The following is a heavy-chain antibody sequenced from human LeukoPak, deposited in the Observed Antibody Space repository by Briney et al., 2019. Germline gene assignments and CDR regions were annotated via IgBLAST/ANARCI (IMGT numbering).Heavy chain of an antibody. CDR3: AKESVATTGPFGY. CDR1: GFTFSSYA. J-gene: IGHJ4*02. V-gene: IGHV3-23*01. CDR2: VGGNGGST. Sequence: GGSLRLSCAASGFTFSSYAMSWVRQAPGKGLEWVSAVGGNGGSTYYADSVRGRFTISRDNSKNTLYLQVNSLRAEDTAVYYCAKESVATTGPFGYWGQGTLVTVSS. D-gene: IGHD1-1*01.